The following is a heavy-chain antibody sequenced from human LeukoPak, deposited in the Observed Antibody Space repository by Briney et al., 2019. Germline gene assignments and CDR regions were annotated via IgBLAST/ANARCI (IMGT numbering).Heavy chain of an antibody. CDR3: AKSHSGWYSFDC. CDR2: ISGSGGST. CDR1: GFTLSNYV. D-gene: IGHD6-19*01. J-gene: IGHJ4*02. Sequence: PGGSLRLSCAASGFTLSNYVVNWVRQAPGKGLEWVSAISGSGGSTKYADSVKGRFTISGDNSKNTRYLQMNSLRAEDTAVYYCAKSHSGWYSFDCWGQGTLVTVSS. V-gene: IGHV3-23*01.